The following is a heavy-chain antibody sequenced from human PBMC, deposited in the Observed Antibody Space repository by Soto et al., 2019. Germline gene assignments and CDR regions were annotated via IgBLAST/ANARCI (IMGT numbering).Heavy chain of an antibody. V-gene: IGHV4-34*10. J-gene: IGHJ4*02. CDR1: GGSFTGYY. CDR2: INHSGST. Sequence: PSETLSLTCAVHGGSFTGYYWSWIRQSPGKALEWVGEINHSGSTNYNPSLKSRVTMSLDTSKKQFSLNLTSVTAADTAFYYCQRVRMMYCGAGTYGYFDSWGQGTLVTVSS. CDR3: QRVRMMYCGAGTYGYFDS. D-gene: IGHD3-10*01.